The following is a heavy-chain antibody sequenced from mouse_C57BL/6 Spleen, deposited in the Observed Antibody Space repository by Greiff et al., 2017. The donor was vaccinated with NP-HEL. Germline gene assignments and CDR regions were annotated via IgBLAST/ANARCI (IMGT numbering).Heavy chain of an antibody. CDR2: IDPSDSET. CDR1: GYTFTSYW. J-gene: IGHJ2*01. V-gene: IGHV1-52*01. CDR3: ARRYYYGSSYFDY. Sequence: VKLQQPGAELVRPGSSVKLSCKASGYTFTSYWMHWVKQRPIQGLEWIGNIDPSDSETHYNQKFKDKATLTVDKSSSTAYMQLSSLTSEDSAVYYCARRYYYGSSYFDYWGQGTTLTVSS. D-gene: IGHD1-1*01.